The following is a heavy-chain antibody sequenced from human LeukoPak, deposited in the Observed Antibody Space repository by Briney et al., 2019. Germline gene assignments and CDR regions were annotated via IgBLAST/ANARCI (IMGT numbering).Heavy chain of an antibody. J-gene: IGHJ4*02. V-gene: IGHV4-61*02. CDR2: IHTSGST. Sequence: SQTLSLTCTVSGGSISSGSYYWRWLRQPAGKGLEWIGRIHTSGSTNYNPSLKSRITISVDTSKNQFSLKLSSVTAADTAVYYCARGYCSGGTCYFFDYWGQGTLVTVSS. D-gene: IGHD2-15*01. CDR1: GGSISSGSYY. CDR3: ARGYCSGGTCYFFDY.